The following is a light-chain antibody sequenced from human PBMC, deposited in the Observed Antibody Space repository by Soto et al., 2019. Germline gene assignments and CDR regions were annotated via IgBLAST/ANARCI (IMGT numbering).Light chain of an antibody. CDR3: QQYGSSRWT. CDR1: RSVSSSY. Sequence: EIVLTQSPGTLSLSPGERATLSCRASRSVSSSYLAWYQQKPGQAPRLLIYESSSRATGIPDRFSGSGSGTDFTLTISRLEPEDFAVYYCQQYGSSRWTVGQGTKVDIK. J-gene: IGKJ1*01. CDR2: ESS. V-gene: IGKV3-20*01.